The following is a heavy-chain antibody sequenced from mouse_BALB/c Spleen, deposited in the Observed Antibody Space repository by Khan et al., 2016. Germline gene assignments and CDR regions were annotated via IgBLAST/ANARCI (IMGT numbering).Heavy chain of an antibody. Sequence: VRLQQSGAELVKPGASVKLSCTASGFNIKDTYMHWVKQRPEQGLEWIGRIDPANGNTKYDPKFQGKATITADTSSNTAYLQLSSLTSEDTAVYYCARGFTTARGYAMDYWGQGTSVTVSS. J-gene: IGHJ4*01. V-gene: IGHV14-3*02. D-gene: IGHD1-2*01. CDR2: IDPANGNT. CDR1: GFNIKDTY. CDR3: ARGFTTARGYAMDY.